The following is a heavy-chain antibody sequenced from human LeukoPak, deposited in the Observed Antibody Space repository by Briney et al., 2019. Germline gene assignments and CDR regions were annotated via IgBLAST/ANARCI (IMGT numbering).Heavy chain of an antibody. J-gene: IGHJ6*02. CDR2: IYPGDSDT. V-gene: IGHV5-51*01. D-gene: IGHD5-18*01. CDR1: GYSFTSYW. CDR3: VRTSGYSYGYHYYYYYGMDV. Sequence: GESLKISCKGSGYSFTSYWIGWVRQMPGKGLEWMGIIYPGDSDTRYSPSFQGQVTISADKSISTAYLQWSSLKASDTAMYYCVRTSGYSYGYHYYYYYGMDVWGQGTTVTVSS.